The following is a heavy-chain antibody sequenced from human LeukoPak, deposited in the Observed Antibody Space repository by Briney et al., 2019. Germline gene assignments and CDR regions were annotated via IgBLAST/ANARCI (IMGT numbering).Heavy chain of an antibody. CDR1: GFTFSAYE. V-gene: IGHV3-48*03. D-gene: IGHD2-2*01. CDR3: ARDSHQGPIDY. Sequence: GGSLRLSCAASGFTFSAYEMNWVRQAPGKGLEWVSYIGSSGSTVYYADSVKGRFTISRDNAKNSLYLQMNSLRAEDTALYYCARDSHQGPIDYWGQGTLVTVSS. J-gene: IGHJ4*02. CDR2: IGSSGSTV.